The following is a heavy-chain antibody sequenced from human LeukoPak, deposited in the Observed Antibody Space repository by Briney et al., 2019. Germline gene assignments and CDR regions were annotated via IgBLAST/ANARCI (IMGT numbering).Heavy chain of an antibody. CDR3: ARDGGIAATPRDNWFDP. CDR1: GFTFSSYE. D-gene: IGHD6-13*01. V-gene: IGHV3-48*03. J-gene: IGHJ5*02. Sequence: GGSLRLSCAASGFTFSSYEMNWVRQAPGKGLEWVSYISSSGSTIYYADSVKGRFTISRDNAKNSLYLQTNSLRAEDTAVYYCARDGGIAATPRDNWFDPWGQGTLVTVSS. CDR2: ISSSGSTI.